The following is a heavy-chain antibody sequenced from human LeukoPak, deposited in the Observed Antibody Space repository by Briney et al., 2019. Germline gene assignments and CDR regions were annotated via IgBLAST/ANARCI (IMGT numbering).Heavy chain of an antibody. CDR3: AKDIAEWVC. V-gene: IGHV3-9*01. J-gene: IGHJ3*01. Sequence: GGSLRLSCAASGFTFDDYAMHWVRQAPGKGLEWVSGISWNSGSIGYADSVKGRFTISRDNAKNSLYLQMNSLRAEDTALYYCAKDIAEWVCWGQGTMVTVSS. D-gene: IGHD3-3*01. CDR1: GFTFDDYA. CDR2: ISWNSGSI.